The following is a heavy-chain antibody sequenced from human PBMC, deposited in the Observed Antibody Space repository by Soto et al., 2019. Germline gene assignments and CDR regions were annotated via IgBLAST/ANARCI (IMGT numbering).Heavy chain of an antibody. CDR3: ARYDYNGYYFDY. V-gene: IGHV1-46*01. CDR1: GYTFSTYY. D-gene: IGHD4-4*01. CDR2: INPSGGST. J-gene: IGHJ4*02. Sequence: ASVKVSCKSSGYTFSTYYMHWVRQAPGQGYEWMGIINPSGGSTTYAQKFQGRVTMTRDTSTTTVYMELSSLKSEDTAVYYCARYDYNGYYFDYWGQGTLVTVSS.